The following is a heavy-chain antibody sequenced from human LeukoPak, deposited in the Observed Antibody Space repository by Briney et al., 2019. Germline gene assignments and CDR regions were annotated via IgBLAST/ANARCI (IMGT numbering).Heavy chain of an antibody. V-gene: IGHV4-59*01. CDR3: ARAVGGDGSGSL. CDR1: GGSFSGYY. D-gene: IGHD3-10*01. CDR2: IYYRVTS. J-gene: IGHJ4*02. Sequence: PSETLSLTCAVYGGSFSGYYWSWIRQPPGKGLEWIGCIYYRVTSDYNPSLKSRVTMSVDMSTRQVSLKLSSVTAADTAVYYCARAVGGDGSGSLWGPGTLVTVSS.